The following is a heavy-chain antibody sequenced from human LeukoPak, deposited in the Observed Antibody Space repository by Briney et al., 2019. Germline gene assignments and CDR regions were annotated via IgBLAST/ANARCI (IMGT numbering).Heavy chain of an antibody. V-gene: IGHV1-18*01. Sequence: ASVKVSCKASGYTFTSYGISWVRQAPGQGLEWMGWTSAYNGNTNYAQKLQGRVTMTTDTSTSTAYMELRSLRPDDTAVYYCAREESGYSYGHNWFDPWGQGTLVTVSS. D-gene: IGHD5-18*01. CDR3: AREESGYSYGHNWFDP. J-gene: IGHJ5*02. CDR2: TSAYNGNT. CDR1: GYTFTSYG.